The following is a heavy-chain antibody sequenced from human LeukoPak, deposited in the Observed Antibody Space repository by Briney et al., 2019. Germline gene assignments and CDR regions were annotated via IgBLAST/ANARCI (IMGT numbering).Heavy chain of an antibody. Sequence: MTSDTLSLTCTVSGGSISGYYWNWIRQPPGKGLEWIGYIFYSGSTNYNPSLKSRVTISVDTPKNQFSLKLSSVTAADTAVYYCARNAHEGIAAAGTSGFDYWGQGTLVTVSS. CDR2: IFYSGST. D-gene: IGHD6-13*01. V-gene: IGHV4-59*07. CDR3: ARNAHEGIAAAGTSGFDY. CDR1: GGSISGYY. J-gene: IGHJ4*02.